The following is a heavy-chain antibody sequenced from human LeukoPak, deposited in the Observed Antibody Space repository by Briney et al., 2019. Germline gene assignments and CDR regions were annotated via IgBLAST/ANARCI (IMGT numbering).Heavy chain of an antibody. CDR3: AKGREGVITINYYYGMDV. CDR2: IDTSGGHT. CDR1: EFTFSSYG. Sequence: GGSLRLSCAASEFTFSSYGMHWVRQAPGKGLEWVSAIDTSGGHTYYADSVKGRFTISRDNSKNTLYLQMNSLRAEDTAVYYCAKGREGVITINYYYGMDVWGQGTTVTVSS. J-gene: IGHJ6*02. V-gene: IGHV3-23*01. D-gene: IGHD2-21*01.